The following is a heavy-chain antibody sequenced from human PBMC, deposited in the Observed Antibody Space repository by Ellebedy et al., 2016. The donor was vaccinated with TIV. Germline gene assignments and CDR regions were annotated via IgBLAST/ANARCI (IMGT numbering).Heavy chain of an antibody. CDR1: GFTFSRYW. D-gene: IGHD2-21*01. V-gene: IGHV3-7*03. Sequence: PGGSLRLSCAASGFTFSRYWMSWVRHAPGKGLEGVANIKYDGSENYYVDSVKGRFTISRDNAKSSLYLEINSLRVEDTAVYYCATAARGGECCEAFWGQGTLVTVSS. CDR3: ATAARGGECCEAF. J-gene: IGHJ4*02. CDR2: IKYDGSEN.